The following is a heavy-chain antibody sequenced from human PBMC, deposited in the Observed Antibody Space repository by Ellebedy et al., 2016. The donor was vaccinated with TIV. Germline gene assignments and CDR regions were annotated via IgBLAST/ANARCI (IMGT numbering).Heavy chain of an antibody. Sequence: SVKVSCXASGGTFSSYAISWVRQAPGQGLEWMGGIIPIFGTANYAQKFQGRVTITADESTSTAYMELSSLRSEDTAVYYCATEGGGDSGSPRAYGDYLYYYYGMDVWGQGTTVTVSS. J-gene: IGHJ6*02. V-gene: IGHV1-69*13. D-gene: IGHD4-17*01. CDR2: IIPIFGTA. CDR3: ATEGGGDSGSPRAYGDYLYYYYGMDV. CDR1: GGTFSSYA.